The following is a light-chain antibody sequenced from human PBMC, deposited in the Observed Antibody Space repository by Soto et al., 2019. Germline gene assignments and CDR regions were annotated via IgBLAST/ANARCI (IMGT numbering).Light chain of an antibody. CDR3: QSRDT. Sequence: EIVLTQSPGTLSLSPGERATLSCRASQSVSSSYLAWYQQKPGQAPRLLIYGTSTRATGIPDRFSGSGSGTDCTLRIVRLEPEDFAVYYCQSRDTFGQGTKLEI. V-gene: IGKV3-20*01. J-gene: IGKJ2*01. CDR2: GTS. CDR1: QSVSSSY.